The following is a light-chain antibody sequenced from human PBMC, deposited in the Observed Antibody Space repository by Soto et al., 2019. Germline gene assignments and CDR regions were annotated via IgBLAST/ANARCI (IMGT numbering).Light chain of an antibody. CDR1: QSVSSN. Sequence: EIVMTQSPATLSFSPGERATVSSRASQSVSSNLAWYQQKPGQAPRLLIYGASSRATGIADRFSGSGSGTDFTLTISRLEPEDFAVYYCQYYYESSPFGRGTKVDIK. CDR3: QYYYESSP. CDR2: GAS. V-gene: IGKV3-20*01. J-gene: IGKJ4*01.